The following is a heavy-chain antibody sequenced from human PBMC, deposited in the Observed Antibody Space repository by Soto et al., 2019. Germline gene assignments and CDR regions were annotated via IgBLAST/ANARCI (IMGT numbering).Heavy chain of an antibody. J-gene: IGHJ5*02. Sequence: PSETLSLTCAVSGYSISSTNWWGWIRQPPGKGLEGIGFIYYSGSTYYNPSLKSRVTMSVDTSKNQFSLNLSSVTAVDTAVYYCAKKNRDYYDNSGYYSAWGQGTLVTVS. CDR2: IYYSGST. D-gene: IGHD3-22*01. CDR3: AKKNRDYYDNSGYYSA. V-gene: IGHV4-28*01. CDR1: GYSISSTNW.